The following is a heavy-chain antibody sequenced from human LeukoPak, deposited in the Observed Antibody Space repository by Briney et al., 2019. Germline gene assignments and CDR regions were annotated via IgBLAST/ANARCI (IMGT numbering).Heavy chain of an antibody. Sequence: GGSLRLSCTASGFTFSDYAMSWVRQAPGEGLEWVSSISDNGGGTYYADSVKGRFTISRDNSKNTLYLQMNSLRAEDTAVYYCARRSQDYWGQGTLVTVSS. CDR2: ISDNGGGT. CDR1: GFTFSDYA. V-gene: IGHV3-23*01. D-gene: IGHD2-15*01. J-gene: IGHJ4*02. CDR3: ARRSQDY.